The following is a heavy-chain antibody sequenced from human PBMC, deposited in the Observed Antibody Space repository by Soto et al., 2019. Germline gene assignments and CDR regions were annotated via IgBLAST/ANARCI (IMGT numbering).Heavy chain of an antibody. CDR1: GYTFTSYY. CDR2: INPSGGST. J-gene: IGHJ6*02. V-gene: IGHV1-46*01. CDR3: ARDRSDYYDSSGYYNEYYGMDV. D-gene: IGHD3-22*01. Sequence: ASVKVSCKASGYTFTSYYMHWVRQAPGQGPEWMGIINPSGGSTSYAQKFQGRVTMTRDTSTSTVYMELSSLRSEDTAVYYCARDRSDYYDSSGYYNEYYGMDVWGQGTTVTVSS.